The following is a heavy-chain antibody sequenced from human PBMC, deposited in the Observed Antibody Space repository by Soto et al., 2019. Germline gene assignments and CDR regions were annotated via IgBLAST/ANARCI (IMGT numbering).Heavy chain of an antibody. V-gene: IGHV3-13*01. J-gene: IGHJ4*02. CDR2: IGTAGDT. Sequence: EVQLVESGGGLVQPGGSLRLSCAASGFTFSSYDMHWVRQATGKGLEWVSAIGTAGDTYYTGSEKVRFTISRKNAKNYLYLQMNSRRAGDAAGYYCARAAMYGDYDGALDYWGQGTLVTVSS. CDR1: GFTFSSYD. D-gene: IGHD4-17*01. CDR3: ARAAMYGDYDGALDY.